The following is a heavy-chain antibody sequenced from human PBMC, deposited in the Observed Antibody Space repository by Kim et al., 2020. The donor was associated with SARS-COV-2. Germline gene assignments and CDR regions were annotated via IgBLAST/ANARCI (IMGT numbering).Heavy chain of an antibody. Sequence: FQGRVTITADKSTSTAYMELSSLRSEDTAVYYCAREVGYCSGGSCYQDDYWGQGTLVTVSS. J-gene: IGHJ4*02. CDR3: AREVGYCSGGSCYQDDY. D-gene: IGHD2-15*01. V-gene: IGHV1-69*04.